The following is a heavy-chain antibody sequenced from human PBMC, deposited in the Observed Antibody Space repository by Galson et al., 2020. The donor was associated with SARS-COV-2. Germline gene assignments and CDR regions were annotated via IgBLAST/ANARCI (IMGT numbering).Heavy chain of an antibody. V-gene: IGHV4-34*01. CDR2: INHSGST. D-gene: IGHD3-16*02. Sequence: SQASETLYLTCAAYGGSFRGYYWRWIRQPPGKGLEWIREINHSGSTNYNPSLKSRVTISVDTTKNQFSLKLRTVTAADTAVYYCARRWAFGGVIVPYFDYWGQGTLVTVSS. CDR1: GGSFRGYY. CDR3: ARRWAFGGVIVPYFDY. J-gene: IGHJ4*02.